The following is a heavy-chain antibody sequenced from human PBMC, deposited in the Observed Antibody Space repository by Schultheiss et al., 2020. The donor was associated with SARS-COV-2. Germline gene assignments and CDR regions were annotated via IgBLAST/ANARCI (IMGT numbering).Heavy chain of an antibody. CDR3: ASIAARPYNYYYGMDV. D-gene: IGHD6-6*01. J-gene: IGHJ6*02. V-gene: IGHV1-18*01. Sequence: ASVKVSCKASGYTFTSYGISWVRQAPGQGLEWMGWISAYNGNTNYAQKLQGRVTMTTDTSTSTAYMELRSLRSDDTAVYYCASIAARPYNYYYGMDVWGQGTTVTVSS. CDR2: ISAYNGNT. CDR1: GYTFTSYG.